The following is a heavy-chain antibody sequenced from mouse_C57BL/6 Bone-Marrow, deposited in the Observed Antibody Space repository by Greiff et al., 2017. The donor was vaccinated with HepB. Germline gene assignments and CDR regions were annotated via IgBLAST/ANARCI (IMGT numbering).Heavy chain of an antibody. CDR2: ISNGGGST. Sequence: EVNLVESGGGLVQPGGSLKLSCAASGFTFSDYYMYWVRQTPEKRLEWVAYISNGGGSTYYPDTVKGRFTISRDNAKNTLYLQMSRLKSEDTAMYYCARHALTGFDYWGQGTTLTVSS. J-gene: IGHJ2*01. CDR3: ARHALTGFDY. D-gene: IGHD4-1*01. CDR1: GFTFSDYY. V-gene: IGHV5-12*01.